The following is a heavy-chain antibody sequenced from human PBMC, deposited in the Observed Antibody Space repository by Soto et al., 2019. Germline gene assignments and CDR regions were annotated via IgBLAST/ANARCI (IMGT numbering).Heavy chain of an antibody. Sequence: QVQLVQSGAEVKKPGASVKVSCKVSGYTLTELSMHWVRQAPGKGLEWMGGFDPEDGETIYAQKFQGRVTITADKSTSTAYMELSSLRSEDTAVYYCATPSAYYDFWSGPAPYYYGMDVWGQGTTVTVSS. CDR1: GYTLTELS. CDR3: ATPSAYYDFWSGPAPYYYGMDV. J-gene: IGHJ6*02. V-gene: IGHV1-24*01. CDR2: FDPEDGET. D-gene: IGHD3-3*01.